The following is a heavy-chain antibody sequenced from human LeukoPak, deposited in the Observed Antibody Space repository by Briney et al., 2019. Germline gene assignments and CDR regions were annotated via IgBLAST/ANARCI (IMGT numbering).Heavy chain of an antibody. V-gene: IGHV3-48*03. D-gene: IGHD6-19*01. J-gene: IGHJ4*02. CDR3: ARDSSGSLDH. CDR1: GFTFSSYE. CDR2: ISGSGTSI. Sequence: PGGSLRLSCAASGFTFSSYEMNWVRQAPGKGLEWVSYISGSGTSIYYADSVKGRFTISRDNAENSLYLQMNSLRAEDTAVYHCARDSSGSLDHWGQGTLVTVSS.